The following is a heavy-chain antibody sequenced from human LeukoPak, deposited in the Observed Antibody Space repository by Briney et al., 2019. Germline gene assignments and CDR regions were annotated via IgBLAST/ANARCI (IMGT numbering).Heavy chain of an antibody. CDR1: GFTFSSYW. Sequence: GGSLRLSCAASGFTFSSYWMSWVRQAPGKGLEWVANIKQDGSEKYYVDSVKGRFTISRDNAKNSLYLQMNSLRAEDTAVYYCARGQGGDYVGYYYYYYMDVWGKGTTVTVSS. CDR3: ARGQGGDYVGYYYYYYMDV. V-gene: IGHV3-7*01. D-gene: IGHD4-17*01. CDR2: IKQDGSEK. J-gene: IGHJ6*03.